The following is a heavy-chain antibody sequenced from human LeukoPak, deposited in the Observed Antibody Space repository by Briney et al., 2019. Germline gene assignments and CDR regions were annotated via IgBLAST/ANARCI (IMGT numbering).Heavy chain of an antibody. Sequence: PGGSLRLSCAASGFTFSSYAMSWVRQAPGKGLEWLSAISGSGGSTYYADSVKARFTISRDNSKTPLYLQMSSLRAEDTAVYYCAKGGSRIDYWGQGTLVTVSS. J-gene: IGHJ4*02. CDR2: ISGSGGST. CDR1: GFTFSSYA. V-gene: IGHV3-23*01. D-gene: IGHD1-14*01. CDR3: AKGGSRIDY.